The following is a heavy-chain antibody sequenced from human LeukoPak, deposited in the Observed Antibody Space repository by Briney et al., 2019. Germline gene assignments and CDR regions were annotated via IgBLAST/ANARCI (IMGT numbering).Heavy chain of an antibody. CDR2: IYYSGST. J-gene: IGHJ3*02. V-gene: IGHV4-59*01. D-gene: IGHD3-22*01. CDR3: ARDLSYYYDSSGHHAFDI. Sequence: SETLSLTCTASGCSISSYYMSWIRQPPGKGLEWLGYIYYSGSTNYNPSLKSRVTISVDTSKNQFSLKLSSVTAADTAVYYCARDLSYYYDSSGHHAFDIWGQGTMVTVSS. CDR1: GCSISSYY.